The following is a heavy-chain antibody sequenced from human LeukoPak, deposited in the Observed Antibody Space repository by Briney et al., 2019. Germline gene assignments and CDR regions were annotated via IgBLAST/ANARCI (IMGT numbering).Heavy chain of an antibody. CDR2: INHSGST. J-gene: IGHJ5*02. V-gene: IGHV4-34*01. Sequence: SETLSLTCAVYGGSFSGYYWSWIRQPPGKGLEWIGEINHSGSTNYNPSLKSRVTISVDTSKNQFSLKLSSVTAADTAVYYCARGDMCSSTSCFPAPGWFDPWGQGTLVTVSS. CDR3: ARGDMCSSTSCFPAPGWFDP. CDR1: GGSFSGYY. D-gene: IGHD2-2*01.